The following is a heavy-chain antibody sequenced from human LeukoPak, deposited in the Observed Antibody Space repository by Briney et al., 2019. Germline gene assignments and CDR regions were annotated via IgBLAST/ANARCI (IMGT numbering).Heavy chain of an antibody. V-gene: IGHV3-7*01. Sequence: GGSLRLSCAASGFTFSSYWMSWVRQAPGKGREWAANTKQDGSDTYYVHSVKGRFTISRDNAKNSLYLQMNSLRAEDTAVYYCARDSAHLSGGSPPYAFDIWGQGTMVTVSS. J-gene: IGHJ3*02. CDR2: TKQDGSDT. CDR1: GFTFSSYW. D-gene: IGHD2-15*01. CDR3: ARDSAHLSGGSPPYAFDI.